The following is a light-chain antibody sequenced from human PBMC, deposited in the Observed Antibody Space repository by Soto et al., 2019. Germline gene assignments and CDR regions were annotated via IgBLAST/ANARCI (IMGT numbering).Light chain of an antibody. CDR1: QGISNY. CDR3: QNYNSAPYA. J-gene: IGKJ2*01. Sequence: DIQMTQSPSSLSASVVDRVTITCRASQGISNYVAWYQQKPGKVPTLLIYEASTLQSGVPSRFSCRGSGTDFTLTISSLQPEDVATYFCQNYNSAPYAFGQGTKLEIK. CDR2: EAS. V-gene: IGKV1-27*01.